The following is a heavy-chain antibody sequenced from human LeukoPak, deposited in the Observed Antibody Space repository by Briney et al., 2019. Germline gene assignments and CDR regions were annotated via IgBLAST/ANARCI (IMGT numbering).Heavy chain of an antibody. J-gene: IGHJ4*02. D-gene: IGHD3-3*01. CDR3: AKDIQPQYYDFWSGYYTDY. CDR1: GFTFSNHA. CDR2: IRATSGTT. V-gene: IGHV3-23*01. Sequence: GGSLRLSCAASGFTFSNHAMSWVRQAPGKGLEWVSNIRATSGTTFYADSVKGRFTISRDNSKNTLYLQMNSLRAEDTAVYYCAKDIQPQYYDFWSGYYTDYWGQGTLVTVSS.